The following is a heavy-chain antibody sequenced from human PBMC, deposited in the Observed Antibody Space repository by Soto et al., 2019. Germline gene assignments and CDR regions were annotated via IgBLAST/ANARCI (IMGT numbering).Heavy chain of an antibody. J-gene: IGHJ4*02. V-gene: IGHV3-30-3*01. CDR2: ISYDGSNK. Sequence: QVQLVESGGGVVQPGRSLRLSCAASGFTFSSYAMHWVRQAPGKGLEWVAVISYDGSNKYYVDSVKGRFTISRDNSKNTLYLQMNSLRAEDTAVYYCASSGWYWVENFDYWGQGTLVTVSS. CDR3: ASSGWYWVENFDY. CDR1: GFTFSSYA. D-gene: IGHD6-19*01.